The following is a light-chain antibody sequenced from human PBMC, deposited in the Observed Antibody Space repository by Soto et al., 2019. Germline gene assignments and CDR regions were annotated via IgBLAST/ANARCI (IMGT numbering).Light chain of an antibody. Sequence: ELVLTQSPGTLSLSPGVRATLSCRASQTVSANYLAWYQQKAGQAPRLLIYGASSRATGIPDRFSGSGSGTDFTLTISRLEPEDFAVYYCQQYGRSPHFGPGTKVDIK. J-gene: IGKJ3*01. CDR3: QQYGRSPH. CDR1: QTVSANY. CDR2: GAS. V-gene: IGKV3-20*01.